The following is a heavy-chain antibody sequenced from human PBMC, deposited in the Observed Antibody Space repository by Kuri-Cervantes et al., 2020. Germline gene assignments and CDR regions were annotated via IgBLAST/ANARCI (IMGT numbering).Heavy chain of an antibody. CDR3: ARGRQWLIDY. CDR2: IKHDGSEK. Sequence: GESLKISCAASGFTFSTYWMTWVRKAPGKGLEWVANIKHDGSEKYYVDSVNGRFAISTDNAKNSLYLQMNSLRAEDTAVYYCARGRQWLIDYWGQGTLVTVSS. V-gene: IGHV3-7*01. CDR1: GFTFSTYW. J-gene: IGHJ4*02. D-gene: IGHD6-19*01.